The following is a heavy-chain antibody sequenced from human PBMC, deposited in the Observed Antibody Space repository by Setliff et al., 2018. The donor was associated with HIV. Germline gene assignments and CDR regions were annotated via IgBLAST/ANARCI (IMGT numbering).Heavy chain of an antibody. CDR3: ATSPLGYCSGGSCSHYFDY. CDR2: IYPGDSDT. D-gene: IGHD2-15*01. CDR1: GYSFTTYW. J-gene: IGHJ4*02. V-gene: IGHV5-51*01. Sequence: GESLTISCKGSGYSFTTYWSGWVRQMPGKGLEWMGIIYPGDSDTRYSPSFQGQVTISADKSISTAYLQWSSLKASDTAMYYCATSPLGYCSGGSCSHYFDYWGPGTLVTVSS.